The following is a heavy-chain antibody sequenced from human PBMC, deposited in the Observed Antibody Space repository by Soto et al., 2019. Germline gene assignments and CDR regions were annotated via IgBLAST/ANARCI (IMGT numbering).Heavy chain of an antibody. CDR2: IWYDGSNK. CDR3: AKDPHGDYVARFDY. D-gene: IGHD4-17*01. V-gene: IGHV3-33*06. CDR1: GFTFSSYG. Sequence: GGSLRLSCAASGFTFSSYGMHWVRQAPGKGLEWVAVIWYDGSNKYYADSVKGRFTISRDNSKNTLYLQMNSLRAEDTAVYYCAKDPHGDYVARFDYWGQGTLVTVSS. J-gene: IGHJ4*02.